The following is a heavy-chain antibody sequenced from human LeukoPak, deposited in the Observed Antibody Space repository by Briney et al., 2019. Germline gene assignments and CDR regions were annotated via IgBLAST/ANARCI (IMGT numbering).Heavy chain of an antibody. J-gene: IGHJ4*02. Sequence: GRSLRLSCAAAGFTFGSYAMTWVRQAPGKGLEWVSTISGSGGRPYYADSVKGRFTISRDNSTNTLYLHMNSLRAEDTDVYYCAKDVGQGIVEGVRIDYWGQGTLVTVSS. CDR3: AKDVGQGIVEGVRIDY. CDR1: GFTFGSYA. CDR2: ISGSGGRP. D-gene: IGHD2-15*01. V-gene: IGHV3-23*01.